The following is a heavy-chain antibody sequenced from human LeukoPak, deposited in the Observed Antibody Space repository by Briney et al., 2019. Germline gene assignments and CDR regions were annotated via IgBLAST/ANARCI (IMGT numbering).Heavy chain of an antibody. CDR2: IIPIFGTA. D-gene: IGHD3-22*01. CDR3: ARATYYDSSGYCDY. J-gene: IGHJ4*02. V-gene: IGHV1-69*06. CDR1: GGTFSSYA. Sequence: GASVKVSCKASGGTFSSYAISWVRQAPGQGLEWMGGIIPIFGTANYAQKFQGRVTITADKSTSTAYMELSRLRSDDTAVYYCARATYYDSSGYCDYWGQGTLVTVSS.